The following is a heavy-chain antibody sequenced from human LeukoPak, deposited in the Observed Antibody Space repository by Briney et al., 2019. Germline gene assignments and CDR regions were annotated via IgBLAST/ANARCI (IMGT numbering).Heavy chain of an antibody. CDR2: ISYDGSNK. CDR1: GFTFSSYA. V-gene: IGHV3-30-3*01. J-gene: IGHJ4*02. D-gene: IGHD6-13*01. CDR3: ARRSTSSWSNFDC. Sequence: GGSLRLSFAASGFTFSSYAMHWVRQAPGKGLEWVAVISYDGSNKYYADSVKGRFTISRDNSENTLYLQMTSLRAEDTAIYYCARRSTSSWSNFDCWGQGTLVTVSS.